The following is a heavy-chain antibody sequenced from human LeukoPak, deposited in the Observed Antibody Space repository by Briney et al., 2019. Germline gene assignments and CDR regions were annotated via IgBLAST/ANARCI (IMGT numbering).Heavy chain of an antibody. J-gene: IGHJ4*02. CDR2: INSDGDTT. V-gene: IGHV3-74*01. CDR3: ARSSGGAYPLFDH. CDR1: GFTFSDSW. D-gene: IGHD1-26*01. Sequence: GGSLRLSFAASGFTFSDSWMHWVRQAAGRGLVWVSRINSDGDTTSYADSVKGRFTISRDNSKNILYLQMNSLRAEDTAVYYCARSSGGAYPLFDHWGQGTLVTVSS.